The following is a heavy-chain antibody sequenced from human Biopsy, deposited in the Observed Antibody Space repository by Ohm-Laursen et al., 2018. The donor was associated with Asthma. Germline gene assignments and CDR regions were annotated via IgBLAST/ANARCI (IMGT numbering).Heavy chain of an antibody. CDR2: IKHDGTEK. V-gene: IGHV3-7*01. Sequence: SLRLSCAASGFTFGDYWMSWVRQVPGKGLEWVANIKHDGTEKNHVDSLKGRFTISRDNAKNTLYLQMSSLRAGDTAVYYCAKDVVWFRELGGMDVWGQGTTVTVSS. J-gene: IGHJ6*02. CDR3: AKDVVWFRELGGMDV. CDR1: GFTFGDYW. D-gene: IGHD3-10*01.